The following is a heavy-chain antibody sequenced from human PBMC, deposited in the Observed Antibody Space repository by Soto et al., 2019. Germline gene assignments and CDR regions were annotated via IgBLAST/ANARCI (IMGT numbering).Heavy chain of an antibody. D-gene: IGHD3-10*01. CDR2: INHSGST. J-gene: IGHJ5*02. V-gene: IGHV4-34*01. Sequence: SETLSLTCAVYGGSFSGYYWSWIRQPPGKGLEWIGEINHSGSTNYNPSLKSRVTISVDTSKNQFSLKLSSVTAADTAVYYCAREDPPKNAMVRGVIINNHFDPWGQGTLVTVSS. CDR3: AREDPPKNAMVRGVIINNHFDP. CDR1: GGSFSGYY.